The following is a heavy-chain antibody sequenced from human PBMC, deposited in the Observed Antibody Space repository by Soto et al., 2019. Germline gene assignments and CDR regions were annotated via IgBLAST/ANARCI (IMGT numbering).Heavy chain of an antibody. D-gene: IGHD3-10*01. CDR3: ARDNSRARCFGELPPYGMDV. CDR1: GGSISSYN. Sequence: LSLTCTVPGGSISSYNWSWIRQPPGKGLEWIGYIYYSGSTNYNPSIKSRVTISVDTSKNQVSLKLSSVTAADTAVYYCARDNSRARCFGELPPYGMDVCGQGTTVSVSS. CDR2: IYYSGST. V-gene: IGHV4-59*01. J-gene: IGHJ6*02.